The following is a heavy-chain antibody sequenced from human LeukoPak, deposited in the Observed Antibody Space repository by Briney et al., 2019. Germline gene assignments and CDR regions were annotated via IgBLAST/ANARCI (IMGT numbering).Heavy chain of an antibody. Sequence: PGRSLRLSCTAAGFTFGDYAMSWVRQAPGKGLEWVGFIRGKTYGGTTEYAASVKGRFTISRDDSKSIAYPQMNSLKTEDTAVYYCTYTYDSTGYYPGTFDYWGQGTLVTVSS. CDR3: TYTYDSTGYYPGTFDY. CDR1: GFTFGDYA. V-gene: IGHV3-49*04. CDR2: IRGKTYGGTT. J-gene: IGHJ4*02. D-gene: IGHD3-22*01.